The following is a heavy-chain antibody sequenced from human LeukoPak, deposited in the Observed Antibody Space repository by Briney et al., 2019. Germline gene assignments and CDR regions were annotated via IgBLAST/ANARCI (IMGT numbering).Heavy chain of an antibody. V-gene: IGHV4-4*07. CDR2: IYTSGST. D-gene: IGHD3-16*02. CDR3: ARGPLTFGGVIVIDDAFDI. Sequence: PSETLSLTCTVSGGSISSYYWSWIRQPAGKGLEWIGRIYTSGSTNYNPSLKSRVTMSVDTSKNQFSLKLSSVTAADTAVYYCARGPLTFGGVIVIDDAFDIWGQGTMVTVSS. CDR1: GGSISSYY. J-gene: IGHJ3*02.